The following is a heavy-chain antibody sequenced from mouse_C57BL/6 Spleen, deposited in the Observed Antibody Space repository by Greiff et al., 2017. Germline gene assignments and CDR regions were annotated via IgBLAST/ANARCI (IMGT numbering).Heavy chain of an antibody. CDR3: AREWATTVVEGYCDY. CDR1: GYTFTSYW. Sequence: QVQLQQPGAELVKPGASVKLSCKASGYTFTSYWMHWVKQRPGQGLEWIGMIHPNSGSTNYNEKFKSKATVTVDKSSSTAYMHHSSLTSEDSAVYYCAREWATTVVEGYCDYWGQGTTLTVSS. V-gene: IGHV1-64*01. J-gene: IGHJ2*01. D-gene: IGHD1-1*01. CDR2: IHPNSGST.